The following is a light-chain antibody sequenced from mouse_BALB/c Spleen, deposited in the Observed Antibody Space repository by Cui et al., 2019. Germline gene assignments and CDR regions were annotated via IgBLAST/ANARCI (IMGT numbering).Light chain of an antibody. CDR1: SSVSY. J-gene: IGKJ4*01. CDR3: QQWSSNPPT. Sequence: QIVLTQSPAIMSASPGEKVTMTCSASSSVSYMHWYQQKSGTSPKRWIYDTSKLASGVPARFSGSGSGTSYSPTISSMEAEDAATYYCQQWSSNPPTFGSGTKLEIK. CDR2: DTS. V-gene: IGKV4-59*01.